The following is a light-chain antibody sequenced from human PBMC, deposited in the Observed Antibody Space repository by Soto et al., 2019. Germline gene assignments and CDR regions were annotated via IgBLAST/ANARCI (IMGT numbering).Light chain of an antibody. V-gene: IGLV2-14*01. J-gene: IGLJ1*01. Sequence: QSVLTQPASVSGSPGQSITISCTGTSSDVGGYNYVSWYQQHPGKAPKFMIYDVSNRPSGVSTRFSGSKSGNTASLTISGLQAEDEADYYCNSYTTSNTRQIAFGTGTKLTVL. CDR2: DVS. CDR1: SSDVGGYNY. CDR3: NSYTTSNTRQIA.